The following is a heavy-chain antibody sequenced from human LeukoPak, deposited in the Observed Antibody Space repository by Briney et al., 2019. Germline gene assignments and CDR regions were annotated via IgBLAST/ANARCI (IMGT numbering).Heavy chain of an antibody. CDR1: GFTFSSYG. CDR3: ARGVRYYDSSGPTLYYYYGMDV. CDR2: IWYDGSNK. D-gene: IGHD3-22*01. V-gene: IGHV3-33*01. J-gene: IGHJ6*01. Sequence: GGSLRLSCAASGFTFSSYGMHWVHQAPGKGLEWVAVIWYDGSNKYYADSVKGRFTISRDNSKNTLYLQMNSLRAEDTAVYYCARGVRYYDSSGPTLYYYYGMDVGGQGTTVSVFS.